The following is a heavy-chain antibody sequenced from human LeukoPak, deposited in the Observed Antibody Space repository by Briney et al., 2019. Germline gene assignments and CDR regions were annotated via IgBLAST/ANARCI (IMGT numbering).Heavy chain of an antibody. CDR1: GYTFTDYY. D-gene: IGHD3-3*01. CDR2: INPNSGGT. J-gene: IGHJ4*02. V-gene: IGHV1-2*06. CDR3: AKDLTYYDFWSGYYPDALFDY. Sequence: ASVKVSCKASGYTFTDYYIHWVRQAPGQGLEWMGRINPNSGGTNYAQKFQGRVTMTRDTSITTAYMELSVLTSDDTAVYYCAKDLTYYDFWSGYYPDALFDYWGQGTLVTVSS.